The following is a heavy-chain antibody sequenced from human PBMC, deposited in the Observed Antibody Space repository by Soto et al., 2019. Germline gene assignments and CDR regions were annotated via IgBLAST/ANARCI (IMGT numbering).Heavy chain of an antibody. CDR2: ISYDGSNK. J-gene: IGHJ4*02. CDR1: GFTFSSYG. D-gene: IGHD2-2*01. CDR3: AKDLFITIVVVPAAISDY. V-gene: IGHV3-30*18. Sequence: PGGSLGLSCAASGFTFSSYGMHWVRQAPGKGLEWVAVISYDGSNKYYADSVKGRFTISRDNSKNTLYLQMNSLRAEDTAVYYCAKDLFITIVVVPAAISDYWGQGTLVTVSS.